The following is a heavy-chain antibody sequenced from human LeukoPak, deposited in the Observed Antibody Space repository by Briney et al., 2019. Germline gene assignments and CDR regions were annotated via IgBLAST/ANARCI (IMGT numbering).Heavy chain of an antibody. D-gene: IGHD2-8*02. CDR1: GFTLSTFA. V-gene: IGHV3-23*01. CDR3: ATYRQVLLPFES. Sequence: AGGSLRLSCAASGFTLSTFAMTWVRQPPGKGLEWVSSIFPSGGEIHYADSVRGRFTISRDNSKSTLSLQMNSLRAEDTAIYYCATYRQVLLPFESWGQGTLVTVSS. CDR2: IFPSGGEI. J-gene: IGHJ4*02.